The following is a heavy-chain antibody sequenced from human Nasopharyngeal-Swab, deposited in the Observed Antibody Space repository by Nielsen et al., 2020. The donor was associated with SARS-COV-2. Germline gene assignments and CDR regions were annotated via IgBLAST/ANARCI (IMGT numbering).Heavy chain of an antibody. V-gene: IGHV3-21*01. D-gene: IGHD7-27*01. J-gene: IGHJ5*02. Sequence: GESLKISWAASGFTFSTYSMNWVRQAPGKGLEWVSSISSSSSYIYYADSVKGRFTISRDNAKNSLYLQMNSLRAEDTAVFYCTRDLGRWQLFDPWGQGTLVTVSS. CDR2: ISSSSSYI. CDR3: TRDLGRWQLFDP. CDR1: GFTFSTYS.